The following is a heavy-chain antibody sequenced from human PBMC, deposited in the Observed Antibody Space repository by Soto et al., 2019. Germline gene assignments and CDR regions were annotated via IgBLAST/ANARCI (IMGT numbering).Heavy chain of an antibody. J-gene: IGHJ4*02. CDR1: GXTLSLYG. CDR3: ARAYDTSGYPYFDY. D-gene: IGHD3-22*01. Sequence: GSLRLSCAASGXTLSLYGMHWVRQATGKGLEWVAVIWFDGSNKNYADAVNCRFTVSKDNSKNTLYLQMHGMGAEDTAVYYCARAYDTSGYPYFDYWGQGTLGTVS. V-gene: IGHV3-33*01. CDR2: IWFDGSNK.